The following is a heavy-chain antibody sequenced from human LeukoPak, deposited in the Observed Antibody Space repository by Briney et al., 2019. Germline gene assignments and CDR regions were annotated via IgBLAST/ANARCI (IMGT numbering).Heavy chain of an antibody. CDR1: GYTLRDYY. J-gene: IGHJ6*02. CDR3: ARGLRIINGLDV. Sequence: ASVKVSCKASGYTLRDYYIHWVRQAPGQGLEWLGWLNPHSGGTNYAQKFQGRVTLTSDTSISTAYMELSPLTSDDTAIYYCARGLRIINGLDVWGQGTTVIVSS. D-gene: IGHD2-15*01. V-gene: IGHV1-2*02. CDR2: LNPHSGGT.